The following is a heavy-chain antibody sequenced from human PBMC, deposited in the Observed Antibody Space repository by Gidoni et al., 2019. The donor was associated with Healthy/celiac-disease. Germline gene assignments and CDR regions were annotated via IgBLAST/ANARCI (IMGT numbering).Heavy chain of an antibody. D-gene: IGHD4-17*01. J-gene: IGHJ2*01. CDR2: IYYSGST. CDR3: ARNLHGTTVTTHQKTPITKGSPSVVHWYFDL. V-gene: IGHV4-61*01. Sequence: QVQLQESGPGLVKPSETLSLTCTVSGGSVSSGSYYWSWIRQPPGKGLEWIGYIYYSGSTNYNPSLKSRVTISVDTSKNQFSLKLSSVTAADTAVYYCARNLHGTTVTTHQKTPITKGSPSVVHWYFDLWGRGTLVTVSS. CDR1: GGSVSSGSYY.